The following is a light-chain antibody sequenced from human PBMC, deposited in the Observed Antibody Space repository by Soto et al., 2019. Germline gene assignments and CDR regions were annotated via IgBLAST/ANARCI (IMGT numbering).Light chain of an antibody. Sequence: QSVLTQPPSVSGAPGQRVTISCTGSSSNIGAGYDVHWYQQLPGTAPKLLIYGNSNRPSGVPDGFSGSKSGTSASLAITGVQAEDEADYYCQSYDSSLSGYVFGTGTKVTVL. J-gene: IGLJ1*01. V-gene: IGLV1-40*01. CDR1: SSNIGAGYD. CDR3: QSYDSSLSGYV. CDR2: GNS.